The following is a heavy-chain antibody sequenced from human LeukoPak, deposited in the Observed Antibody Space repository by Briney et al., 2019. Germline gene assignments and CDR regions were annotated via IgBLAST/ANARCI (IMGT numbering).Heavy chain of an antibody. D-gene: IGHD2-2*01. Sequence: ASVKVSCKASGYTFISYYMHWVRQAPGQGLEWMGIINPSGGSTSYAQKFQGRVTITADESTSTAYMELSSLRSEDTAVYYCARGDCSSTSCPFDYWGQGTLVTVSS. J-gene: IGHJ4*02. V-gene: IGHV1-46*01. CDR2: INPSGGST. CDR3: ARGDCSSTSCPFDY. CDR1: GYTFISYY.